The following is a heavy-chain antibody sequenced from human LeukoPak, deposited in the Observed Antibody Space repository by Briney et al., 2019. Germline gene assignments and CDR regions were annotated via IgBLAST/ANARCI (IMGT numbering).Heavy chain of an antibody. Sequence: ASVKVSCKASGYNFNDYYIQWVRQAPGQGLESLGWINPNSAATYYAQKFQGGVTLTRDTSTSTAYMELSSLTSDDTAVYYCALGPLVASTTKLASAVWGQGTIVTVSS. CDR2: INPNSAAT. CDR3: ALGPLVASTTKLASAV. CDR1: GYNFNDYY. D-gene: IGHD5-12*01. J-gene: IGHJ3*01. V-gene: IGHV1-2*02.